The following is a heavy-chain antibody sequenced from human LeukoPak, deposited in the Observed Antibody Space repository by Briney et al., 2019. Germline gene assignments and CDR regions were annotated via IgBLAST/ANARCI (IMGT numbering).Heavy chain of an antibody. CDR1: GGSISSSSYY. D-gene: IGHD2-15*01. Sequence: SETLSLTCTVSGGSISSSSYYWGWIRQPPGKGLEWIGSIYYSGSTYYNPSLKSRVTISVDTSKNQFSLKLSSVTAADTAVYYCARMSLVVVGYCSGGSCYGPDAFDIWGQGTMVTVSS. CDR3: ARMSLVVVGYCSGGSCYGPDAFDI. V-gene: IGHV4-39*07. J-gene: IGHJ3*02. CDR2: IYYSGST.